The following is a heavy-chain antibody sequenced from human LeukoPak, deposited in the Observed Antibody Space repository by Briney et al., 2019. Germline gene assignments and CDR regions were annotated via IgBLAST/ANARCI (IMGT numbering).Heavy chain of an antibody. D-gene: IGHD1/OR15-1a*01. Sequence: GGSLRLSCAASGFTFSSYEMNWVRQAPGKGLEWVSYISSSGSTIYYADSVKGRFTISRDNAKNSLYLQMNSLRAEDTAVYYCASSRKTRNKYYFDYWGQGTLVTVSS. CDR3: ASSRKTRNKYYFDY. J-gene: IGHJ4*02. V-gene: IGHV3-48*03. CDR1: GFTFSSYE. CDR2: ISSSGSTI.